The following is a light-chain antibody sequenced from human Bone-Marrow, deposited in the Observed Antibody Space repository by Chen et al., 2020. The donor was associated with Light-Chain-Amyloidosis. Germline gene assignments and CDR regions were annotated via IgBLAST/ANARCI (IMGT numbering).Light chain of an antibody. CDR3: QQYNSWPYT. Sequence: EIVMTHSPATLSVSPGERATLSCRASQSVSSNLAWYQQKPGQAPRLLIYGASTRATGIPARFSGSGSGTEFTLTLSSLQSEDFAVYCCQQYNSWPYTFGQGTRLEIK. CDR2: GAS. CDR1: QSVSSN. V-gene: IGKV3-15*01. J-gene: IGKJ2*01.